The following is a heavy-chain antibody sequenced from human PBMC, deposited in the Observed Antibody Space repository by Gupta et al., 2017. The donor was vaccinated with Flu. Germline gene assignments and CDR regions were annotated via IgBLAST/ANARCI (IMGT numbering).Heavy chain of an antibody. J-gene: IGHJ6*03. CDR2: INPNSGGA. D-gene: IGHD6-6*01. CDR3: SGSSSFFYYFYLDV. V-gene: IGHV1-2*05. CDR1: GYTFTDYY. Sequence: YGRASGYTFTDYYLHWVRQAPGQGLEWLVRINPNSGGADYAQKFQGRVTMTRDTSVTTAYMDLSRLTSDVCVKAMYSGSSSFFYYFYLDVWGKGTTVTVSS.